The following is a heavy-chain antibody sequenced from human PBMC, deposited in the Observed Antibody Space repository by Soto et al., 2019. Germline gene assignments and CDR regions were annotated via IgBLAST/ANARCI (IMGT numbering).Heavy chain of an antibody. Sequence: ASGKVSCKASGYTFTSYGISWVRQAPGQGLEWMGWISAYNGHTNYAQKLQGRVTMTTDTSTSTAYMELRSLRSDDTAVYYCARDDFWCEYYYYCMDVWGQGSTVTVSS. CDR3: ARDDFWCEYYYYCMDV. J-gene: IGHJ6*02. D-gene: IGHD3-3*01. CDR1: GYTFTSYG. V-gene: IGHV1-18*04. CDR2: ISAYNGHT.